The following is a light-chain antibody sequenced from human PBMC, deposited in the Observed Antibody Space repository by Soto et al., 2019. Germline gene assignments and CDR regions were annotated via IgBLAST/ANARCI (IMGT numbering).Light chain of an antibody. CDR3: QQYGSFSPIT. V-gene: IGKV1-5*01. Sequence: DIQMTQSPSTLSASVGDRVTITCRASRSISNWLAWYQQRPGIAPKVLIFDASILQSGVPSRFSGSGSGTEFTLTISRLQTDDFATYYCQQYGSFSPITFGGGTNVEI. J-gene: IGKJ4*01. CDR1: RSISNW. CDR2: DAS.